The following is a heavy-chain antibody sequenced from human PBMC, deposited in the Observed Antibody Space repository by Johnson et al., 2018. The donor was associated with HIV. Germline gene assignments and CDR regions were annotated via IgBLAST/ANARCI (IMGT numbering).Heavy chain of an antibody. CDR3: ARARTTVTILDAFDI. CDR2: INSDGSST. CDR1: GFTFSSYW. D-gene: IGHD4-17*01. J-gene: IGHJ3*02. Sequence: VQLVESGGGLVQPGGSLRLSCAASGFTFSSYWMHWVRQAPGKGLVWVSRINSDGSSTSYADSVKGRFTISRDNAKNTLYLQMGSLRAEDMAVYYCARARTTVTILDAFDIWGQGTMVTVSS. V-gene: IGHV3-74*02.